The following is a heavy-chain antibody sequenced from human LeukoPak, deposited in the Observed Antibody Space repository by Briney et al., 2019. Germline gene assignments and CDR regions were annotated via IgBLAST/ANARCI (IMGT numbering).Heavy chain of an antibody. Sequence: SETLSHTCAVYGGSFSGYYWSWIRQPPGKGLESIGEINHSGSTNYNPSLKSRVTISVDTSKHQFSLKLSSVTAADTAVYYCARGRITMLRNFPLGNWFDPWGQGTLVTVSS. CDR1: GGSFSGYY. V-gene: IGHV4-34*01. D-gene: IGHD3-10*01. J-gene: IGHJ5*02. CDR2: INHSGST. CDR3: ARGRITMLRNFPLGNWFDP.